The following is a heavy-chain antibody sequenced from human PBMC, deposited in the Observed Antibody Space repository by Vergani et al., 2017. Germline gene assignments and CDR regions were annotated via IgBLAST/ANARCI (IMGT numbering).Heavy chain of an antibody. J-gene: IGHJ4*02. D-gene: IGHD6-6*01. CDR2: INPSGGST. CDR1: GYTFTSYY. CDR3: AGGIAARSSFDY. V-gene: IGHV1-46*01. Sequence: QVQLVQSGAEVKKPGASVKVSCKASGYTFTSYYMHWVRQAPGQGLEWMGIINPSGGSTSYAQKFQGWVTMTRDTSISTAYMELSRLRSDDTAVYYCAGGIAARSSFDYWGQGTLVTVSS.